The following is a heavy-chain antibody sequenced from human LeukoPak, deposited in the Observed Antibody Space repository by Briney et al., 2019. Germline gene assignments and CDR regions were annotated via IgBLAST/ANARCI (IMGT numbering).Heavy chain of an antibody. Sequence: ASVKVSCKASGYTFTGYYMRWVRQAPGQGLEWMGWINPNSGGTNYAQKFQGRVTMTRDTSISTAYMELSRLRSDDTAVYYCARYCSSTSCYRVNDAFDIWGQGTMVTVSS. CDR1: GYTFTGYY. D-gene: IGHD2-2*01. CDR3: ARYCSSTSCYRVNDAFDI. V-gene: IGHV1-2*02. J-gene: IGHJ3*02. CDR2: INPNSGGT.